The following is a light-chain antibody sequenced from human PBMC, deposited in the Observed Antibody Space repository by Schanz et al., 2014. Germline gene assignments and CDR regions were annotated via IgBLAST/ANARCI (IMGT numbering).Light chain of an antibody. CDR3: CSYAGDNTLR. CDR2: DGS. J-gene: IGLJ3*02. Sequence: QSALTQPASVSGSPGQSITISCTGTSSDVGGYNLVSWYQHHPGEAPKLLIYDGSKRPSGVSTRFSGSKSGNTASLTISGLQAEDEADYYCCSYAGDNTLRFGGGTKLTV. CDR1: SSDVGGYNL. V-gene: IGLV2-23*01.